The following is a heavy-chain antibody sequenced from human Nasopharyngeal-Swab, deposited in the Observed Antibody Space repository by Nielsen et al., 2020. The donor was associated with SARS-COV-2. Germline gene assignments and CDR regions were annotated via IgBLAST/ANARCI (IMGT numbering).Heavy chain of an antibody. CDR3: ARERGSSGLDGFDI. Sequence: GESLKIACAASGFTFSAYRMNWVRQAPGKGLEWVSSINSLSTYIHYVDLVKGRFTTSRDNAKSSLYLQMNSLRAEDTAVYYCARERGSSGLDGFDIWGQGTMVTVSP. D-gene: IGHD6-19*01. CDR1: GFTFSAYR. V-gene: IGHV3-21*01. J-gene: IGHJ3*02. CDR2: INSLSTYI.